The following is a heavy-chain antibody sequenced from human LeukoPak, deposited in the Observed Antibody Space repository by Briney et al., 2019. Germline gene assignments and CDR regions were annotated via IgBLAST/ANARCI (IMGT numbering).Heavy chain of an antibody. V-gene: IGHV3-13*01. CDR1: GFTFSSYD. J-gene: IGHJ6*02. Sequence: PGGSLRLSCAASGFTFSSYDMHWVRQATGKGLEWVSAIGTAGDTYYPGSVKGRFTISRENAKNSLYLQMNSLRAEDTAVYYCARDLYSGYSSSWYHFGYYGMDVWGQGTTVTVSS. CDR2: IGTAGDT. D-gene: IGHD6-13*01. CDR3: ARDLYSGYSSSWYHFGYYGMDV.